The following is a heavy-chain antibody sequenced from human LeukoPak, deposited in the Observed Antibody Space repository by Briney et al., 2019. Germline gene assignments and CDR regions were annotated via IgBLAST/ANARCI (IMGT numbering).Heavy chain of an antibody. CDR1: GFTFSSYA. CDR2: VSGSGGST. CDR3: AKGASGSYRMYYFDY. Sequence: GGSLRLSCAASGFTFSSYAMSWVRQAPGKGLEWVSAVSGSGGSTYYADSVKGRFTISRDNSKNTLYLQMNSLRAEDTAVYYCAKGASGSYRMYYFDYWGQGTLVTVSS. V-gene: IGHV3-23*01. J-gene: IGHJ4*02. D-gene: IGHD1-26*01.